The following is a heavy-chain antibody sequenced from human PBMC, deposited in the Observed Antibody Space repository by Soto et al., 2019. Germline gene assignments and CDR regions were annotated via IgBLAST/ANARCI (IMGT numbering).Heavy chain of an antibody. Sequence: QVQLVQSGAEVKKPGASVKVSCKASGYIFNNYDINWVRQATGQGLEWMGWMNPNVGNAYYAQNFQGRLTLTRDTSIRTAYMEMNSLKSEDPAVYYCVRVSSRTWSFELWGRGTLVSVSS. V-gene: IGHV1-8*01. CDR2: MNPNVGNA. CDR3: VRVSSRTWSFEL. J-gene: IGHJ2*01. CDR1: GYIFNNYD.